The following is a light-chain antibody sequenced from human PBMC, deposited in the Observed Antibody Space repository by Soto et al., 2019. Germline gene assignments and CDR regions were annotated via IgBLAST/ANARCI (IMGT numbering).Light chain of an antibody. CDR1: QSITKN. CDR2: DTS. Sequence: EIVMTQSPATLSVSPGERATLSCRASQSITKNLAWFQQKPGQAPRLLIYDTSIRATGIPARFSGSGSGTEFTLTISSLQSEDFAVYYCQQYKTWPRTFGQGTKVEI. CDR3: QQYKTWPRT. V-gene: IGKV3-15*01. J-gene: IGKJ1*01.